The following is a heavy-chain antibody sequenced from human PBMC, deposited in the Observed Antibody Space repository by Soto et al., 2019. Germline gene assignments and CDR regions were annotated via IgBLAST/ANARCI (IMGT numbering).Heavy chain of an antibody. CDR3: ATGTVNYYYFDY. CDR2: TYYRSKWYN. V-gene: IGHV6-1*01. J-gene: IGHJ4*02. Sequence: SQTLSLTCAISGYSVSSNSAAWHWIRQSPSRGLEWLGRTYYRSKWYNDYAVSVKSRITINPDTSKNQFSLQLNSVTPEDTAVYYCATGTVNYYYFDYWGQGTLVTVSS. D-gene: IGHD4-17*01. CDR1: GYSVSSNSAA.